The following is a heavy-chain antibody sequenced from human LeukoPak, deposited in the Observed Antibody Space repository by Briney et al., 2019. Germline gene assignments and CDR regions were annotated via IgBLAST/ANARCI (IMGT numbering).Heavy chain of an antibody. J-gene: IGHJ6*03. CDR1: GDSISNCNYY. D-gene: IGHD6-19*01. V-gene: IGHV4-39*01. CDR3: ARQAVPGTRWGIYYAYMDV. CDR2: IYCSGVN. Sequence: SETLSLTCTVSGDSISNCNYYWGWIRQPPGKGLEWIGSIYCSGVNYYSSSLKSRVSTSVDTSKNQFSLRLSSATAADTAVYYCARQAVPGTRWGIYYAYMDVRGTGSTVTVSS.